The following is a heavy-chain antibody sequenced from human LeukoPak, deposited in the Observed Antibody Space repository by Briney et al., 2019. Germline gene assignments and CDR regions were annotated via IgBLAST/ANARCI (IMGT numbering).Heavy chain of an antibody. J-gene: IGHJ4*02. CDR2: LYYGGRS. CDR3: ARQTLGYCPLHNCDDF. CDR1: GGSITNNAYY. V-gene: IGHV4-39*01. Sequence: SETLTLTCNVSGGSITNNAYYWGWIRQPPGKGLEWIGSLYYGGRSYFYNPSLKSRVSISVDSSNNQFSLTLKSLTAADTAVYFCARQTLGYCPLHNCDDFWGQGALITVSS. D-gene: IGHD2-15*01.